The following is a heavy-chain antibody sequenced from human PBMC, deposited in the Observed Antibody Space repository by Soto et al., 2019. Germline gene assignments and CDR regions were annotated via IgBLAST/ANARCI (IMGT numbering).Heavy chain of an antibody. CDR3: AREKWFGQTPLDS. V-gene: IGHV1-18*04. Sequence: ASVKVSCKASGYTFTKYDISWVRQAPGQGLEWMGWISGYDGNTNFAQKYEGRVTMTIDSSTSTAYMELRNLRSDDTAMYYCAREKWFGQTPLDSWGQGTLVTVSS. D-gene: IGHD3-10*01. J-gene: IGHJ4*02. CDR2: ISGYDGNT. CDR1: GYTFTKYD.